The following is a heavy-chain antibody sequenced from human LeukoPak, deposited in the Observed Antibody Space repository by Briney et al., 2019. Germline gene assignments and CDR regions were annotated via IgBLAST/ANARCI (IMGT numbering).Heavy chain of an antibody. Sequence: GGSLRLAWAGYGLNFGAYSKRWVRQARGKGGGWVLGIYGRGEGRTFYADGVRGHFRISRDASRNLVFLHMDSLRVEDTALYFSAKDVNPDGVWDVDHWGQGTLVTVSS. CDR1: GLNFGAYS. CDR3: AKDVNPDGVWDVDH. CDR2: IYGRGEGRT. V-gene: IGHV3-23*01. D-gene: IGHD4-17*01. J-gene: IGHJ4*02.